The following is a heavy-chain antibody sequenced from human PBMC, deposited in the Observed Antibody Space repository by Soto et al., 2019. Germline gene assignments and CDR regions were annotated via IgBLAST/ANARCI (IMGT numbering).Heavy chain of an antibody. CDR2: IWYDGSNK. D-gene: IGHD2-15*01. CDR3: AREVALDAFDI. Sequence: QVQLVESGGGVVQPGRSLRLSCAASGFTFSSYGMHWVRQAPGKGLEWVAVIWYDGSNKYYADSVKGRFTISRDNSKNTLYLQMNSLRAEDTAVYYCAREVALDAFDIWGQGTMVTVSS. J-gene: IGHJ3*02. CDR1: GFTFSSYG. V-gene: IGHV3-33*01.